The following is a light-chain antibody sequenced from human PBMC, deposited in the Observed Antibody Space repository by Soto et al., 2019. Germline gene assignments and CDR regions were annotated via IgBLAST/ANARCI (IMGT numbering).Light chain of an antibody. CDR1: QSVSSSY. CDR2: GAS. J-gene: IGKJ4*01. CDR3: QQYSSSPGLT. V-gene: IGKV3-20*01. Sequence: EIVLTQSPGTLSLSAGERATLSCRASQSVSSSYLAWYQQKPGQAPRLLIYGASSRATGIPDRFSGSGSGTDFTLTISRLEPEDFAVYYCQQYSSSPGLTFGGGTKVEIK.